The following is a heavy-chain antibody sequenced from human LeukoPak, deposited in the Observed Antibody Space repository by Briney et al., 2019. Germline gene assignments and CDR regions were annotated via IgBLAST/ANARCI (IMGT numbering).Heavy chain of an antibody. CDR1: GGSISSSSYY. J-gene: IGHJ5*02. V-gene: IGHV4-39*01. CDR3: ARRSLTMVRGVATNWFDP. D-gene: IGHD3-10*01. CDR2: IYYSGST. Sequence: SETLSLTCTVSGGSISSSSYYWGWIRQPPGKGLEWIGSIYYSGSTYYNPSLKSRVTISVDTSKNQFSLKLSSVTAADTAVYYCARRSLTMVRGVATNWFDPWGQGTLVTVSS.